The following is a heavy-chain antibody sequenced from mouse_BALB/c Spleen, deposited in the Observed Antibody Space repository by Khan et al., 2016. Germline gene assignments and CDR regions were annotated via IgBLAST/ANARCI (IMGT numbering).Heavy chain of an antibody. J-gene: IGHJ1*01. D-gene: IGHD1-2*01. Sequence: QIQLVQSGPELKKPGETVKISCKASGYTFTNYGMNWVKQAPGKNLKWMGWINTNTGEPTYGEEFKGRFAFSLETSASTAFLQINNLKNEDTVTYFCTTTTAPHWYFDVWGAGTTVTVSS. CDR3: TTTTAPHWYFDV. CDR2: INTNTGEP. V-gene: IGHV9-3*02. CDR1: GYTFTNYG.